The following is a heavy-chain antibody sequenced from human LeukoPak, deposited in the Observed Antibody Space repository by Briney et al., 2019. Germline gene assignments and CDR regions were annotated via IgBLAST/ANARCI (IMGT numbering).Heavy chain of an antibody. D-gene: IGHD3-22*01. Sequence: SGPTLVNPTQTLTLTCTFSGFSLSTSGVGVGWIRQPPGKALEWLALIYWNDDKRYSPSLKSRLTITKDTPKNQVVLTMTNMDPVDTATYYCAHRRATMIVLPWFDPWGQGTLVTVSS. J-gene: IGHJ5*02. CDR2: IYWNDDK. CDR3: AHRRATMIVLPWFDP. CDR1: GFSLSTSGVG. V-gene: IGHV2-5*01.